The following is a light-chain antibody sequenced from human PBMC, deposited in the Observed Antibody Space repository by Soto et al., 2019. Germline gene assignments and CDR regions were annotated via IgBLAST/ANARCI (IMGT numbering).Light chain of an antibody. CDR3: QQYHNYPVT. CDR2: EAS. Sequence: DIQMTQSPSSLSASVGDRVTITCRARQDISNHLARFQQKPGKPPKSLNSEASTLQSGVPSKFSGSGSGTDFTLTISSLQPEDFATYYCQQYHNYPVTFGGGTKVEIK. J-gene: IGKJ4*01. V-gene: IGKV1-16*02. CDR1: QDISNH.